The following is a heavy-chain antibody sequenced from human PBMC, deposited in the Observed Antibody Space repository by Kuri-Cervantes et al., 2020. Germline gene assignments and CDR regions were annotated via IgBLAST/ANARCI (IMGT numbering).Heavy chain of an antibody. V-gene: IGHV4-34*01. J-gene: IGHJ5*02. CDR3: MRTEIIFGELRET. CDR2: LSHGGSI. D-gene: IGHD3-10*01. CDR1: GGSFSGYY. Sequence: SETLSLTCAVYGGSFSGYYWSWIRQPPGKGLEWIGELSHGGSIKYNPSLRSRITMSEDTSKTQLSLRLTSLTAADTAMYYCMRTEIIFGELRETWGQGTLVTVSS.